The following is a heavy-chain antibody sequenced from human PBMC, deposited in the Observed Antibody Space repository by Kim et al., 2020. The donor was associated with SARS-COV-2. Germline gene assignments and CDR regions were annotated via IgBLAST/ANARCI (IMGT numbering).Heavy chain of an antibody. D-gene: IGHD1-26*01. CDR1: GFTFSSYG. Sequence: GGSLRLSCAASGFTFSSYGMHWVRQAPGKGLEWVAVISYDGSNKYYADSVKGRFTISRDNSKNTLYLQMNSLRAEDTAVYYCAKSGSSPPYYFDYWGQGTLVTVSS. V-gene: IGHV3-30*18. J-gene: IGHJ4*02. CDR2: ISYDGSNK. CDR3: AKSGSSPPYYFDY.